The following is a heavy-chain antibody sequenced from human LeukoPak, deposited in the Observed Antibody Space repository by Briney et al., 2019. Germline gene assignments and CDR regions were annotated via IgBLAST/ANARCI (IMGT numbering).Heavy chain of an antibody. CDR3: ARGGGGYYDFWSGYYSGPGDV. CDR2: IYYSGST. J-gene: IGHJ6*02. Sequence: SETLSLTCTVSGGSISSGDYYWSWIRQPPGKGLEWIGYIYYSGSTYYNPSLKSRVTISVDTSKNQFSLKLSSVTAADTAVYYCARGGGGYYDFWSGYYSGPGDVWGQGTTVTVSS. CDR1: GGSISSGDYY. V-gene: IGHV4-30-4*01. D-gene: IGHD3-3*01.